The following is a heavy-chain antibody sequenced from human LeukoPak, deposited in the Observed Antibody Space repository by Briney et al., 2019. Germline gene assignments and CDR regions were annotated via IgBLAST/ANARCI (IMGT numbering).Heavy chain of an antibody. Sequence: GGSLRLSCAASGFTFSSYAMSWVRQAPGKGLAWVSTISGGSGSTYCADSVKGRFTISRDNSKNTLYLQMNSLRDEDTAVCYCAKAWRKNQLLSNVDYWGQGTLVIVSS. CDR1: GFTFSSYA. V-gene: IGHV3-23*01. CDR3: AKAWRKNQLLSNVDY. CDR2: ISGGSGST. J-gene: IGHJ4*02. D-gene: IGHD2-2*01.